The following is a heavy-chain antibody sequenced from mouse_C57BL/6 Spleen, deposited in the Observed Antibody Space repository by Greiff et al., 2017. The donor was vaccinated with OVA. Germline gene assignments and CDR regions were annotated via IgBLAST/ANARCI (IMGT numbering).Heavy chain of an antibody. Sequence: EVMLVESGGGLVKPGGSLKLSCAASGFTFSSYTMSWVRQTPEKRLEWVATISGGGGNNYYPDSVKGRFTISRDNAKNTLYLQMSSLRSEDTALYDCARQRANCDDYWYFDVWGTGTTVTVSS. CDR2: ISGGGGNN. J-gene: IGHJ1*03. V-gene: IGHV5-9*01. D-gene: IGHD4-1*01. CDR3: ARQRANCDDYWYFDV. CDR1: GFTFSSYT.